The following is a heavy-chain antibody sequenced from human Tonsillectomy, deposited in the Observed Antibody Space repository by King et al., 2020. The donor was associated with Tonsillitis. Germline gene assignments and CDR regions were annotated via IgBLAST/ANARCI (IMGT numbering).Heavy chain of an antibody. D-gene: IGHD6-13*01. V-gene: IGHV4-59*01. CDR3: ARGLAAADPFDY. J-gene: IGHJ4*02. Sequence: VQLQESGPGLVKPSETLSLTCTVSGDSISSYYWSWIRQPPGKGLEWIGNIYYSGSTNYNPSLKSRVTISVDTSKSQLSLKVRSVSAADTAAYYCARGLAAADPFDYWGQGTLVSVSS. CDR1: GDSISSYY. CDR2: IYYSGST.